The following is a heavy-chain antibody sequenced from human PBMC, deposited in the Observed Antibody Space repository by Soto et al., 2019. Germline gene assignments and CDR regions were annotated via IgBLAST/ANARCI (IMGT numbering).Heavy chain of an antibody. CDR3: AGSGGWYVDLQYYYYNGMDV. D-gene: IGHD6-19*01. CDR2: IYYSGST. Sequence: SETLSLTCSVSGGSISSSIYYWGWIRQPPGKGLEWIGTIYYSGSTYYNPSLKSRVTISADTSKNQFSLKLTSVTAADTAVYYCAGSGGWYVDLQYYYYNGMDVWGQGTTV. J-gene: IGHJ6*02. V-gene: IGHV4-39*01. CDR1: GGSISSSIYY.